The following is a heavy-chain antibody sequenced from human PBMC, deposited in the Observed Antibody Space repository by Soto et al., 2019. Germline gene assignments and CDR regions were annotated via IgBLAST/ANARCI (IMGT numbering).Heavy chain of an antibody. V-gene: IGHV3-74*01. J-gene: IGHJ6*02. CDR3: AKEGASSGWDYYYGIDV. CDR2: IQSDGSSI. D-gene: IGHD6-19*01. Sequence: PGGSLRLSCAASGFIFNNYWMHWVRQVPGKGLMWVSRIQSDGSSIDYADSVKGRFTISRDNAKNTLYLQMNSLRAEDTAVYYCAKEGASSGWDYYYGIDVWGQGTTVTVSS. CDR1: GFIFNNYW.